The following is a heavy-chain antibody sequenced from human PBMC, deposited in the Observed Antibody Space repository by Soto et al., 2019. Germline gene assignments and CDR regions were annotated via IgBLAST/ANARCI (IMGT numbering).Heavy chain of an antibody. J-gene: IGHJ3*02. D-gene: IGHD3-22*01. CDR2: INPNSGGT. V-gene: IGHV1-2*04. CDR3: ARWLPYYYDSSGYLTPGAFDI. CDR1: GYTFTGYY. Sequence: ASVKVSCKASGYTFTGYYMHWVRKAPGQGLEWMGWINPNSGGTNYAQKFQGWVTMTRDTSISTAYMELSRLRSDDTAVYYCARWLPYYYDSSGYLTPGAFDIWG.